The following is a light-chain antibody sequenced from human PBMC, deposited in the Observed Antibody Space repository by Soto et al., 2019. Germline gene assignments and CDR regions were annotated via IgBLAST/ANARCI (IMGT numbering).Light chain of an antibody. CDR2: KAS. V-gene: IGKV1-5*03. CDR1: QSVSSG. J-gene: IGKJ1*01. Sequence: DIQMTQSPSTLSASVGDRVTITCRASQSVSSGLAWYQQKPGKAPKLLLYKASSFESGVPSRVSGCGSGTEFTLTISSLQPDDFATYYCQQYNSLWTFGQGTKVEIK. CDR3: QQYNSLWT.